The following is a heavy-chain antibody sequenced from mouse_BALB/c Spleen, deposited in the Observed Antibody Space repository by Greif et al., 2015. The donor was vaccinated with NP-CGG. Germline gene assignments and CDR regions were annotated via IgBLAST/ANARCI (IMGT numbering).Heavy chain of an antibody. Sequence: DVMLVESGGGLVKPGGSLKLSCAASGFTFSSYAMSWVRQTPEKRLEWVATISSGGSYTYYPDSVKGRFTISRDNAKNTLYLQMSSLRSEDTAMYYCARRGYGSSPFAYWGQGTLVTVSA. J-gene: IGHJ3*01. CDR2: ISSGGSYT. V-gene: IGHV5-9-1*01. CDR3: ARRGYGSSPFAY. CDR1: GFTFSSYA. D-gene: IGHD1-1*01.